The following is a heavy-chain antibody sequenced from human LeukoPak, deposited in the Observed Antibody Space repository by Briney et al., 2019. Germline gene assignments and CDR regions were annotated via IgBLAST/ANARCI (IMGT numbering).Heavy chain of an antibody. J-gene: IGHJ6*02. V-gene: IGHV1-69*04. Sequence: ASVKVSCKAFGGTFSSYAISWVRQAPGQGLEWMGRIIPILGIANYAQKFQGRVTITADKSTSTAYMELSSLRSEDTAVYYCARGYCSGGSCYYYYYGMDVWGQGTTVTVSS. CDR2: IIPILGIA. D-gene: IGHD2-15*01. CDR1: GGTFSSYA. CDR3: ARGYCSGGSCYYYYYGMDV.